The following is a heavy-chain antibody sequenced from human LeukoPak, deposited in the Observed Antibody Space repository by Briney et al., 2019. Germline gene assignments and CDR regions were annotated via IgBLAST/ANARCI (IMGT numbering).Heavy chain of an antibody. CDR3: AQGSGQFLED. CDR1: GFTFSSYS. V-gene: IGHV3-15*07. Sequence: GGSLRLSCAASGFTFSSYSMNWVRQAPGKGLQWVARIRSNAAGGTTDLAAPVKGRIIISRDDSKNMAYLQFNSLTTEDTAVYYCAQGSGQFLEDWGQGTLVTVPS. J-gene: IGHJ4*02. D-gene: IGHD2-15*01. CDR2: IRSNAAGGTT.